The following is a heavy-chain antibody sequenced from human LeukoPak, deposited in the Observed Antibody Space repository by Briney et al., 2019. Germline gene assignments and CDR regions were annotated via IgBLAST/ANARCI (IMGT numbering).Heavy chain of an antibody. CDR2: ISSNGGST. J-gene: IGHJ6*03. D-gene: IGHD5-24*01. CDR3: ASHGRGYMDV. V-gene: IGHV3-64*01. CDR1: GFTFSRYA. Sequence: PGGSLRLSCAASGFTFSRYAMHWVRQAPGKGLEYVSAISSNGGSTYYANSVKGRFTISRDNSKNTLYLQMGSLRAEDMAVYYCASHGRGYMDVWGKGTTVTVSS.